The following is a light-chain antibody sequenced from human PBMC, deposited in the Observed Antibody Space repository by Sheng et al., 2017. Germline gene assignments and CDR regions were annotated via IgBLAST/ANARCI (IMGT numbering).Light chain of an antibody. J-gene: IGLJ3*02. Sequence: QSALTQPASVSGSPGQSITISCIGTSSDIGAYKVVSWYRQYSGKGPQLIIHDIGQRASGISTRISGSMSGNRASLTISGLQAEDEADYYCQSYDSSLSGSVFGGGTKLTVL. CDR3: QSYDSSLSGSV. V-gene: IGLV2-23*02. CDR1: SSDIGAYKV. CDR2: DIG.